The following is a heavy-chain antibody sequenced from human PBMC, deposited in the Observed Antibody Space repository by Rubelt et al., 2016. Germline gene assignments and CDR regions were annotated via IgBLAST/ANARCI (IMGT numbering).Heavy chain of an antibody. CDR3: AKTGARYYFDY. J-gene: IGHJ4*02. CDR2: INPNSGDT. CDR1: GYTFTNYA. D-gene: IGHD1-1*01. V-gene: IGHV1-2*06. Sequence: QVHLVQSGSELKKPGASVKVSCKASGYTFTNYAMDWVRQAPGQGLEWMGRINPNSGDTTFAQKFQGRVTMARDTAISTAYMELSRLRSDDTAVYYCAKTGARYYFDYWGQGTLVTVSA.